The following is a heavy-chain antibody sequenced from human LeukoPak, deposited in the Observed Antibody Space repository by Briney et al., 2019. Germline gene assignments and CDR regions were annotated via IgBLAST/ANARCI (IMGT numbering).Heavy chain of an antibody. CDR1: GGSISSYY. V-gene: IGHV4-59*08. J-gene: IGHJ4*02. D-gene: IGHD7-27*01. CDR2: IYYSGST. Sequence: SETLSLTCTVSGGSISSYYWSWIRQPPGKGLEWIGYIYYSGSTNYNPSLKSRVTISVDTSKNQFSLKLSSVTAADTAVYYCARLSANWEDYFDCWGQGTLVTVSS. CDR3: ARLSANWEDYFDC.